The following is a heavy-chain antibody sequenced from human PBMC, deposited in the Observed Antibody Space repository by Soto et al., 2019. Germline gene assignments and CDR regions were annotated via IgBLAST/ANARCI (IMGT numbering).Heavy chain of an antibody. J-gene: IGHJ6*03. CDR2: TYYRSKWYN. D-gene: IGHD3-16*01. V-gene: IGHV6-1*01. CDR3: ARGGKGDYYMDV. CDR1: GDSVSSNSAA. Sequence: SQTLSLTCAISGDSVSSNSAALNWIRQSPSRGLEWLGRTYYRSKWYNDYAVSVKSRITINPDTSKNQYSLQLNSVTPEDTAVHYCARGGKGDYYMDVWGKGTTVTVSS.